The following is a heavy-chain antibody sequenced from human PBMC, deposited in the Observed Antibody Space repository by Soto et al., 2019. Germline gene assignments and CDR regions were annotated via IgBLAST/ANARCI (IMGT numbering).Heavy chain of an antibody. CDR2: ISGSGGST. CDR1: GFTFSSYA. CDR3: AKLGYSNYLPFYYYYYGMDV. J-gene: IGHJ6*02. D-gene: IGHD4-4*01. Sequence: GGSLRLSCAASGFTFSSYAMSWVRQGPGKGLEWVSAISGSGGSTYYADSVKGRFTISRDNSKNTLYLQMNSLRAEDTAVYYCAKLGYSNYLPFYYYYYGMDVWGQGTTVTVSS. V-gene: IGHV3-23*01.